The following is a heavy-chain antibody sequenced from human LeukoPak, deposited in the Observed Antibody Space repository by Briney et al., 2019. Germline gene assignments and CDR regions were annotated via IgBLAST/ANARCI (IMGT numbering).Heavy chain of an antibody. CDR2: IWYDGSNK. J-gene: IGHJ4*02. Sequence: QSGGSLTLSCAPSGFTFGSYGMHWVRQAPGKGLEGVAVIWYDGSNKYYADSVKGRFTISRDNSKNTLYLQMNSMRAEDTAVYYCARGSQWSHFDYWGQGTLVTVSS. CDR1: GFTFGSYG. V-gene: IGHV3-33*01. D-gene: IGHD2-15*01. CDR3: ARGSQWSHFDY.